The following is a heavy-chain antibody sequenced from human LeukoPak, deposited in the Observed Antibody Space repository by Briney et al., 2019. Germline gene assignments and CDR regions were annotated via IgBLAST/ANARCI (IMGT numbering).Heavy chain of an antibody. J-gene: IGHJ4*02. CDR3: AKVQTTVTTTLIDY. V-gene: IGHV3-30-3*01. D-gene: IGHD4-17*01. CDR1: GFTFSSYA. Sequence: GRSLRLSCAASGFTFSSYAMHWVRQAPGKGLEWVAVISYDGSNKYYADSVKGRFTISRDNSKNTLYLQMNSLRAEDTAVYYCAKVQTTVTTTLIDYWGQGTLVTVSS. CDR2: ISYDGSNK.